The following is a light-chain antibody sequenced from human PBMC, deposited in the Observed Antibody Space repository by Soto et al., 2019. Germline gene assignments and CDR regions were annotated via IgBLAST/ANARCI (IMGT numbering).Light chain of an antibody. Sequence: QSVLTQPASVYGSPGQSITISCTGTSSDVGGYNYVSWYQHHPGKAPKLIIYDVSNRPSGVSNRFSGSKSGDTASLTISGLQPEDEADYYCSSYTTSNTRQIAFGTGTKVTVL. J-gene: IGLJ1*01. CDR2: DVS. V-gene: IGLV2-14*03. CDR1: SSDVGGYNY. CDR3: SSYTTSNTRQIA.